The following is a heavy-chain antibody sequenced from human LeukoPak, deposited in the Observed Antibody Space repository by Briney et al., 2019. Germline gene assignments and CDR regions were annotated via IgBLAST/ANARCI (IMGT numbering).Heavy chain of an antibody. CDR3: ARLGYARFDY. Sequence: SETLSLTCTVSGGSISSSSYYWGWIRQPPGKGLVGLGSIYYSGSTYYNPSLKSRVTISLDTSKNQFSLNLSSVTAADTAVYYCARLGYARFDYWGQRTLVTVSS. J-gene: IGHJ4*02. D-gene: IGHD1-1*01. CDR2: IYYSGST. CDR1: GGSISSSSYY. V-gene: IGHV4-39*01.